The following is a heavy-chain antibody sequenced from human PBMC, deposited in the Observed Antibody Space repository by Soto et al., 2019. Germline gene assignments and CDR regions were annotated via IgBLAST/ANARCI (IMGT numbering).Heavy chain of an antibody. CDR2: ISYDGSNK. V-gene: IGHV3-30*18. D-gene: IGHD2-21*02. J-gene: IGHJ1*01. Sequence: QVQLVESGGGVVQPGRSLRLSCAASGFTFSSYGMHWVRQAPGKGLEWVAVISYDGSNKYYADSVKGRFTISRDNSKNTLYLQMNSLRAEDTAVYYCAKEGHIVVVTAIPGFVEYFQHWGQGTLVTVSS. CDR1: GFTFSSYG. CDR3: AKEGHIVVVTAIPGFVEYFQH.